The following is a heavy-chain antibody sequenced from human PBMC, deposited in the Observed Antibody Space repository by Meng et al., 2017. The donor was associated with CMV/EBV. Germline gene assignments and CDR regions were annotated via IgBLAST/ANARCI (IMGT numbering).Heavy chain of an antibody. CDR2: ISSSSSYI. CDR1: GFTFSSYS. D-gene: IGHD6-6*01. CDR3: AKDEYSSSSGYYYGMDV. V-gene: IGHV3-21*01. Sequence: GESLKISCAASGFTFSSYSMNWVRQAPGKGLEWVSSISSSSSYIYYADSVKGRFTIPRDNAKNSLYLQMNSLRAEDTAVHYCAKDEYSSSSGYYYGMDVWGQGTTVTVSS. J-gene: IGHJ6*02.